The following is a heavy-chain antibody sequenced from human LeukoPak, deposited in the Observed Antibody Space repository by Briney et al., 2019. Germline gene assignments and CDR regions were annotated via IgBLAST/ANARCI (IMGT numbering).Heavy chain of an antibody. J-gene: IGHJ4*02. CDR2: ISAYNGNT. Sequence: GASVKVSCKASGYTSTSYGISWVRQAPGQGLEWMGWISAYNGNTNYAQKLQGRVTMTTDTSTSTAYMELRSLRSDDTAVYYCARFSIISSGGYSPYSLAYWGQGPLSTVSS. D-gene: IGHD6-19*01. V-gene: IGHV1-18*04. CDR3: ARFSIISSGGYSPYSLAY. CDR1: GYTSTSYG.